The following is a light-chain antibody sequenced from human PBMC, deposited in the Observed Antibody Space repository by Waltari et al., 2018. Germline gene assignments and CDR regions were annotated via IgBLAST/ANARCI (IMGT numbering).Light chain of an antibody. CDR3: SSYAGSSKGV. Sequence: QSALTQPPSVSGSPGPSITIPCPGSRRDVWIYMGVSWYQQHPGKAPKLMIYAVSKRPSGVSDRFSGSKSGDMASLTISGLQPEDEAEYFCSSYAGSSKGVFGGGTKVTVL. CDR1: RRDVWIYMG. CDR2: AVS. V-gene: IGLV2-23*02. J-gene: IGLJ2*01.